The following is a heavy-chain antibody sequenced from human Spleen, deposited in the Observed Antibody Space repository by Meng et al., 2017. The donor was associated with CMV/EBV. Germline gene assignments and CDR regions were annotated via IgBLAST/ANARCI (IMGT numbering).Heavy chain of an antibody. CDR1: GFSFFTYA. Sequence: GESLKISCAASGFSFFTYAMHWVRQAPGKGLEWVAVISYDGTNKYYVDSVKGRFAISRDNSKNTLYLQMNGLRADDTAIYYCAKDRGAIFGVVVMSVYFDCWGQGALVTVSS. V-gene: IGHV3-30*09. CDR2: ISYDGTNK. D-gene: IGHD3-3*01. CDR3: AKDRGAIFGVVVMSVYFDC. J-gene: IGHJ4*02.